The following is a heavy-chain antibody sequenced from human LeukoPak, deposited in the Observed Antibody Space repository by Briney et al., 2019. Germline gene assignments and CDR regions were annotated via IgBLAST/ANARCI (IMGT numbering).Heavy chain of an antibody. D-gene: IGHD2-2*01. Sequence: ASVKVSCKVSGYTLTELSMHWVRQAPGKGLEWMGGSDPEDGETIYAQKFQGRVTMTEDTSTDTAYMELSSLRSEDTAVYYCATGLGIVVVPAATTWGQGTLVTVSS. CDR1: GYTLTELS. V-gene: IGHV1-24*01. CDR3: ATGLGIVVVPAATT. CDR2: SDPEDGET. J-gene: IGHJ5*02.